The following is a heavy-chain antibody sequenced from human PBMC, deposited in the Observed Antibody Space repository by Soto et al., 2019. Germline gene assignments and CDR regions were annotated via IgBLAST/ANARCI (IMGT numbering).Heavy chain of an antibody. CDR1: GFTFSSYA. Sequence: EVQVLESGGGLVQPGGSLRLSCAASGFTFSSYAMSWVRQARGQGLEWVSAISGSGSNPYYADSVKGRFTISRDNSKNTLYLQMNSLRAEDTALYYCAKTASMTIRDGFDHWGQVTLVTVSS. J-gene: IGHJ4*02. CDR3: AKTASMTIRDGFDH. CDR2: ISGSGSNP. V-gene: IGHV3-23*01. D-gene: IGHD4-17*01.